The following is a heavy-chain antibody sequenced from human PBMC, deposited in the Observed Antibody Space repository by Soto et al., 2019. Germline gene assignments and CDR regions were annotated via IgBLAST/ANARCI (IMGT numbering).Heavy chain of an antibody. Sequence: QVQLVQSGAEVKKPGASVKVSCEASGYIFTSYGISWVRQAPGQGLEWMGWISAYNGNIKYAQKLQGRVTMTTDTXXSTAYMELRSLRSDDTAVYYCARDDIAAAGAGFDPWGPGTLVTVSS. CDR1: GYIFTSYG. D-gene: IGHD6-13*01. J-gene: IGHJ5*02. CDR3: ARDDIAAAGAGFDP. V-gene: IGHV1-18*04. CDR2: ISAYNGNI.